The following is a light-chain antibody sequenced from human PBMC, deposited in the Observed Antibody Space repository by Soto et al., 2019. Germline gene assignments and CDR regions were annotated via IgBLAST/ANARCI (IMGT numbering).Light chain of an antibody. CDR3: QQYHTSSIT. CDR2: GAS. CDR1: QSIRNW. V-gene: IGKV1-5*01. J-gene: IGKJ5*01. Sequence: IHMTQSPSTLSASVGDRVTITCRASQSIRNWLAWYQQKPGKAPKLLIYGASSLACGVPSRFSGSGSGTEFTLTISSLQPDDFASYYCQQYHTSSITFGQGTRLEIK.